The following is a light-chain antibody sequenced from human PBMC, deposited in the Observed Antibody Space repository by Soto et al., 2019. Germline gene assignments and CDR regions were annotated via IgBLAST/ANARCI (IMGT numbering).Light chain of an antibody. CDR3: QQYYSVPVT. J-gene: IGKJ4*01. CDR1: QSVFHSSDNKNQ. CDR2: WAS. V-gene: IGKV4-1*01. Sequence: DIVMTQSPDSLAVSRGERDTINCKSSQSVFHSSDNKNQIAWYQQKPGQPPKLLIYWASTREFGVPDRFSGSGSGTEFTLTISSLQAGDVAVYFCQQYYSVPVTFGGGTQVEIK.